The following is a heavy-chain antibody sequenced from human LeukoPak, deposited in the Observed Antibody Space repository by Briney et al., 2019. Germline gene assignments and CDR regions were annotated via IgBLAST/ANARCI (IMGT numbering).Heavy chain of an antibody. CDR1: NGSISGNY. CDR2: IYSSGST. V-gene: IGHV4-4*08. CDR3: AKGSGYWGFDS. J-gene: IGHJ4*02. Sequence: NASETLSLNCIVSNGSISGNYWSWIRQPPGKGLEWIGYIYSSGSTNYNPSLKSRVTISIDTSKRQLSLQVSSVTAGDTAAYYCAKGSGYWGFDSWGQGTLVTVSS. D-gene: IGHD2-15*01.